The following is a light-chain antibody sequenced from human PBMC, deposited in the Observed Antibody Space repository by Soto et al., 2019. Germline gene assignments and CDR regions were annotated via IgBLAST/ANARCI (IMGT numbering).Light chain of an antibody. CDR1: QSLLHSNGYNY. CDR3: RQALQTPLT. CDR2: LGS. Sequence: DIVMTQSPLSLPVTPGEPASISCRSSQSLLHSNGYNYLDWYLQKPGQSPQLLIYLGSNRASGVPDRFSGSGSATAFTLKISRVEAEDVGVYYCRQALQTPLTFGGGTKVEIK. V-gene: IGKV2-28*01. J-gene: IGKJ4*01.